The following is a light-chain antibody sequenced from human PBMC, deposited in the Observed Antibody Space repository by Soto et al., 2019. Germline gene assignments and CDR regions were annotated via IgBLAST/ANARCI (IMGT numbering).Light chain of an antibody. CDR3: QQRSNWPLT. V-gene: IGKV3-11*01. CDR2: GAS. Sequence: EIVLTQSPATLSLSPGERATLSCRASQSVSSYLAWYQQKPGQAPRLLIYGASNRATGIPARFSGSGSGTDFTLTIISLEPEDFAVYYCQQRSNWPLTFGGGTKVEIK. J-gene: IGKJ4*01. CDR1: QSVSSY.